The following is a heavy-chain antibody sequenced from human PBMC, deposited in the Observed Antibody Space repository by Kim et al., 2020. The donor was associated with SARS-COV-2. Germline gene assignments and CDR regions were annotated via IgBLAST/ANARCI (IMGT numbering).Heavy chain of an antibody. Sequence: ASVKVSCKASGYTFTSYAMNWVRQAPGQGLEWMGWINTNTGNPTYAQGFTGRFVFSLDTSVSTAYLQISSLKAEDTAVYYCARDRSTTIFGVLIKVDACDLWGQGTMVTVSS. D-gene: IGHD3-3*01. CDR3: ARDRSTTIFGVLIKVDACDL. J-gene: IGHJ3*01. CDR2: INTNTGNP. CDR1: GYTFTSYA. V-gene: IGHV7-4-1*02.